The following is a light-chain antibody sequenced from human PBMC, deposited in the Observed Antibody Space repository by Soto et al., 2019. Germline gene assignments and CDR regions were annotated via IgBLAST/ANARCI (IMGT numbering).Light chain of an antibody. CDR2: WAT. Sequence: DIVMTQSPDSLAVSLGERATINCKSSQSVLHSSHNENYLVWYQQKPGQPPKLLIYWATTRESGVPDRFSGRGSGTDFTLTISSLQAEDVAFYYCQQYYSTPYTFGQGTKLEIK. CDR1: QSVLHSSHNENY. V-gene: IGKV4-1*01. CDR3: QQYYSTPYT. J-gene: IGKJ2*01.